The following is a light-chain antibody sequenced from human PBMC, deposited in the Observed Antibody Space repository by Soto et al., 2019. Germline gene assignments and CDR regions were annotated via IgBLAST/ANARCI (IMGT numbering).Light chain of an antibody. CDR3: QQYDNWLRT. V-gene: IGKV1-5*03. CDR2: KAS. Sequence: IHMPLSXSILSSYLQDXXXXXXXVSQSMRICLAWYQHKXGKAPKVLIYKASXLKSGVPARFSGSGSGTEFTLTISSLQSEDFTVYYCQQYDNWLRTFGEGTNVDI. CDR1: QSMRIC. J-gene: IGKJ1*01.